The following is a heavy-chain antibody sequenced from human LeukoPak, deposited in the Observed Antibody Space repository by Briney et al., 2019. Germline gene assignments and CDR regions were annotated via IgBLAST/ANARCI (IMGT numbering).Heavy chain of an antibody. CDR3: ARGRITVYGVVIPNDY. CDR2: INHRGST. Sequence: KPSETLPLNCDVYGRSFSGYYWSWIRQTPGKGLEWIGEINHRGSTNYNPSLNSRVSISVDTSKKQLSLKLFSVTAADTAVYYCARGRITVYGVVIPNDYWGQGTLVTVSS. CDR1: GRSFSGYY. J-gene: IGHJ4*02. V-gene: IGHV4-34*01. D-gene: IGHD3-3*01.